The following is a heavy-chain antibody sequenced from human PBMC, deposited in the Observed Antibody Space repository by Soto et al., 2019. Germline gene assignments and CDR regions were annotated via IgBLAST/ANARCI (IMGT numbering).Heavy chain of an antibody. CDR3: ARILSGYSSGWYDY. J-gene: IGHJ4*02. CDR2: IDWDDDK. Sequence: SGPTLVNPTQTLTLTCTFSGFSLSTSGMCVSWIRQPPGKALEWLARIDWDDDKYYSTSLKTRLTISKDTSKNQVVLTMTNMDPVDTATYYCARILSGYSSGWYDYWGQGTLVTVSS. V-gene: IGHV2-70*11. D-gene: IGHD6-19*01. CDR1: GFSLSTSGMC.